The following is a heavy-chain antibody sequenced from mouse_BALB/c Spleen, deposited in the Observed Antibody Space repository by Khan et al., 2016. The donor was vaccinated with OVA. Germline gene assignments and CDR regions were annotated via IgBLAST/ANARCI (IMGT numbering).Heavy chain of an antibody. V-gene: IGHV1S136*01. CDR1: GYTFTSYV. CDR2: IYPYNDDT. CDR3: ARNYRYDVYFDY. D-gene: IGHD2-14*01. J-gene: IGHJ2*01. Sequence: EVQLQESGPELVKPGASVKMSCKAPGYTFTSYVMHWVRQKPGQGLEWIGYIYPYNDDTKFNEKFKGKATLTSDKSSSTACMELSSLTSEDSAVYYCARNYRYDVYFDYWGQGTTLTVSS.